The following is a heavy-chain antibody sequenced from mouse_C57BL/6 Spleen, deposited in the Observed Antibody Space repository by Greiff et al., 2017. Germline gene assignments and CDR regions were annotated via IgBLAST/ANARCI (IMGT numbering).Heavy chain of an antibody. CDR1: GYSFTGYY. V-gene: IGHV1-42*01. J-gene: IGHJ3*01. CDR3: ARSDWDEGAWFAY. Sequence: VQLQQSGPELVKPGASVKISCKASGYSFTGYYMNWVKQSPEKSLEWIGEINPSTGGTTYNQKFKAKATLTVDKSSSTAYMQRKSLTSEDSAVYYCARSDWDEGAWFAYWGQGTLVTVSA. D-gene: IGHD4-1*01. CDR2: INPSTGGT.